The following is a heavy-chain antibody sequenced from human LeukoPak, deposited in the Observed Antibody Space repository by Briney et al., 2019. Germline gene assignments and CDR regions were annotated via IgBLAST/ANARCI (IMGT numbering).Heavy chain of an antibody. CDR2: ISYDGSNK. J-gene: IGHJ4*02. CDR1: GFTFDDYA. D-gene: IGHD4-11*01. CDR3: ARDVGMGYSNPAY. Sequence: GGSLRLSCAASGFTFDDYAMHWVRQAPGKGLEWVAVISYDGSNKYYADSVKGRFTISRDNSKNTLYLQMNSLRAEDTAVYYCARDVGMGYSNPAYWGQGTLVTVSS. V-gene: IGHV3-30*04.